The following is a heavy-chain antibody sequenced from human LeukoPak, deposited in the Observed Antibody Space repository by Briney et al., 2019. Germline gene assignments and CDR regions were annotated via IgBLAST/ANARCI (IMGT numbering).Heavy chain of an antibody. J-gene: IGHJ4*02. CDR2: ISSSSSYI. CDR3: ARVRGYDSAYDY. V-gene: IGHV3-21*01. Sequence: GGSLRLSCAGSGFTFSSFGMSWVRQAPGKGLEWVSSISSSSSYIYYADSVKGRFTISRDNAKNSLYLQMNSLKAEDTAVYYCARVRGYDSAYDYWGQGTLVTVSS. CDR1: GFTFSSFG. D-gene: IGHD5-12*01.